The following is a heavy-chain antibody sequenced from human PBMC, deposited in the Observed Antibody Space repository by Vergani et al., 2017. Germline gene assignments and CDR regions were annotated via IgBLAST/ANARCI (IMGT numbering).Heavy chain of an antibody. J-gene: IGHJ6*03. CDR3: ARTGTTRYYYYMDV. Sequence: QVQLQESGPGLVKPSETLSLTCTVSGGSISSYYWSWIRQPPGKGLEWIGYIYYSGSTNYNPSLKSRVTISVDTSKNQFSLKLSSVTAADTAVYYCARTGTTRYYYYMDVWGKGTTVTVSS. CDR1: GGSISSYY. D-gene: IGHD1-1*01. V-gene: IGHV4-59*01. CDR2: IYYSGST.